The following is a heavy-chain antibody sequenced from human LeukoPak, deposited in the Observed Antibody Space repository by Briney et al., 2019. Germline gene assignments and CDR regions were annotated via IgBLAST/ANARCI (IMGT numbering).Heavy chain of an antibody. J-gene: IGHJ6*04. CDR1: GYSISSGYY. CDR3: ARASGSYGSGSYYYGMDV. D-gene: IGHD3-10*01. CDR2: IYHSGST. Sequence: SETLSLTCAVSGYSISSGYYWGWIRQPPGKGLEWIGSIYHSGSTYYNPSLKSRVNMSVDTSKNQISLKLSSVTAADTAVYYCARASGSYGSGSYYYGMDVWGKGTTVTVSS. V-gene: IGHV4-38-2*01.